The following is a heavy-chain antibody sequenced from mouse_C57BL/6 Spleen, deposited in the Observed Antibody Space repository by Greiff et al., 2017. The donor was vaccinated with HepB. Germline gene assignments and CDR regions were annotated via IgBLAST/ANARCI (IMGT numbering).Heavy chain of an antibody. CDR1: GFTFSDFY. D-gene: IGHD4-1*01. J-gene: IGHJ2*01. CDR3: ARGLGFLDY. Sequence: EVKLMESEGGLVQSGRSLRLSCATSGFTFSDFYMEWVRQAPGKGLEWIAASRNKANDYTTEYSASVKGRFIVSRDTSQSILYLQMNALRAEDTAIYYCARGLGFLDYWGQGTTLTVSS. V-gene: IGHV7-1*01. CDR2: SRNKANDYTT.